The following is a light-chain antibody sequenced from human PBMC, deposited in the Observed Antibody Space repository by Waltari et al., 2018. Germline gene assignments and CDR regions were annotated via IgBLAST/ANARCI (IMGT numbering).Light chain of an antibody. CDR2: AAS. CDR3: QQSYSTLMYT. J-gene: IGKJ2*01. Sequence: DIQMTQSPSSLSASVGDRVTITCRASQSISSYLNWYQQKPGKAPKLLIYAASSLQSGVPSRLSGSGSETDFTLTISRLQPKDLSSYYCQQSYSTLMYTFGQGTELEIK. CDR1: QSISSY. V-gene: IGKV1-39*01.